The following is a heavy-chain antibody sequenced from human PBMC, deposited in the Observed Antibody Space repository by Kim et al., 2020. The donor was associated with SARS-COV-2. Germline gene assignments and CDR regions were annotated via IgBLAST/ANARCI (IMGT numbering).Heavy chain of an antibody. Sequence: GGSLRLSCTASGFTFGDYAMSWFRQAPGKGLEWVGFIRSKAYGGTTEYAASVKGRFTISRDDSKSIAYLQMNSLKTEDTAVYYCTRDQREDSAVPDAFDIWGQGTMVTVSS. V-gene: IGHV3-49*03. J-gene: IGHJ3*02. CDR2: IRSKAYGGTT. CDR1: GFTFGDYA. CDR3: TRDQREDSAVPDAFDI. D-gene: IGHD5-18*01.